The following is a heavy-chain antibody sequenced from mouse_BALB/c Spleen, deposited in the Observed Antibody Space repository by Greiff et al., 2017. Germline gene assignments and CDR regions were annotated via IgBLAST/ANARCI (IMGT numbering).Heavy chain of an antibody. Sequence: QVQLKQSGPELVKPGASVRISCKASGYTFTSYYIHWVRQRPGQGLEWIGWIYPGNVNTKYNEKFKGKATLTADKSSSTAYMQLSSLTSEDSAVYFCARWDGYYGYWGQGTTLTVSS. V-gene: IGHV1S56*01. CDR3: ARWDGYYGY. CDR1: GYTFTSYY. D-gene: IGHD2-3*01. CDR2: IYPGNVNT. J-gene: IGHJ2*01.